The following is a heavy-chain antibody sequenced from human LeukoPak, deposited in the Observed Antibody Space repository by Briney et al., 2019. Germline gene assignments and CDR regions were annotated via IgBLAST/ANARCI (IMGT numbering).Heavy chain of an antibody. CDR1: GGSISSYY. CDR3: AAISWQRPFDN. J-gene: IGHJ4*02. CDR2: MYYSGST. Sequence: SETLSLTCTISGGSISSYYWSWFRQPPGKGLEWIAYMYYSGSTDHNPSLKSRVTISLDTSKSQFSLKLSSVTAADTAVYYCAAISWQRPFDNWGQGTLVTVSS. D-gene: IGHD6-13*01. V-gene: IGHV4-59*01.